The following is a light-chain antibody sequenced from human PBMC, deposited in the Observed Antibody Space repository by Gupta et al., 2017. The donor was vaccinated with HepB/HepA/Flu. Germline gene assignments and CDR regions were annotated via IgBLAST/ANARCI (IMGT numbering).Light chain of an antibody. V-gene: IGKV1-27*01. CDR3: QNFKRAPFT. J-gene: IGKJ4*01. CDR2: TAS. Sequence: DIQMTQSPSSLSASVGDRVIITCRASQGIANYLAWYQQKPGKVPKLLINTASTLESEVPSRFSGSGSGTDVTLTISSLQPEDVATYYCQNFKRAPFTFGGGTKVEIK. CDR1: QGIANY.